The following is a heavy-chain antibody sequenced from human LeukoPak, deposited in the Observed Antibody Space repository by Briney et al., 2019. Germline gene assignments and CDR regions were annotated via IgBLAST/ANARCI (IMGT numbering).Heavy chain of an antibody. CDR1: GFTFSTYW. J-gene: IGHJ5*02. D-gene: IGHD2-2*02. CDR2: INSDGNIT. CDR3: ARTYCSSISCYTELFDP. Sequence: PGGCLRLSCAASGFTFSTYWMHWVRQTPGKGLVWVSRINSDGNITTYADSVKGRFTISRDNAKNTLYLQMNSLRAEDTAVYYCARTYCSSISCYTELFDPWGQGTLVTVSS. V-gene: IGHV3-74*01.